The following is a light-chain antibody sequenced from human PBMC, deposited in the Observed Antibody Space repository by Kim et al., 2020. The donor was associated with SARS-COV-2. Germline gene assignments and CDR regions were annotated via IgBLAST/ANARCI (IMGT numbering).Light chain of an antibody. V-gene: IGKV1-39*01. CDR1: QSISSY. Sequence: SASVGDRVTITCRASQSISSYLNWYQQKPGKAPKLLIYAASSLQSGVPSRFSGSGSGTDFTLTISNLQPEDFATYYCQQSYSTPYTFGQGTKLEIK. CDR3: QQSYSTPYT. J-gene: IGKJ2*01. CDR2: AAS.